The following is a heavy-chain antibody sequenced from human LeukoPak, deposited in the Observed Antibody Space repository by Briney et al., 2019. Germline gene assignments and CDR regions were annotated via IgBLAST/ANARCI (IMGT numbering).Heavy chain of an antibody. V-gene: IGHV4-34*01. CDR3: AGRRPLWCSSTSCYRFAFDI. Sequence: NTSETLSLTCAVYGGSFSGYYWRWIRQPPGKGLEWIGEINHSGSTNYNPSLKSRVTISVGTSKNQYSLKLSPVPAADTAVYYCAGRRPLWCSSTSCYRFAFDIWGQGTMVTVSS. J-gene: IGHJ3*02. CDR2: INHSGST. CDR1: GGSFSGYY. D-gene: IGHD2-2*01.